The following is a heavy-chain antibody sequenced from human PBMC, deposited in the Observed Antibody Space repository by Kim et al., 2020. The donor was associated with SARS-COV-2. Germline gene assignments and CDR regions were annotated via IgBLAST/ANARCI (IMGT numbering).Heavy chain of an antibody. V-gene: IGHV1-24*01. CDR2: FDPEDGET. CDR1: GYTLTELS. J-gene: IGHJ6*03. D-gene: IGHD3-22*01. Sequence: ASVKVSCKVSGYTLTELSMHWVRQAPGKGLEWMGGFDPEDGETIYAQKFQGRVTMTEDTSTDTAYMELSSLRSEDTAVYYCATSHRNYYDSSGYYYYMDVCGKGTTVTVSS. CDR3: ATSHRNYYDSSGYYYYMDV.